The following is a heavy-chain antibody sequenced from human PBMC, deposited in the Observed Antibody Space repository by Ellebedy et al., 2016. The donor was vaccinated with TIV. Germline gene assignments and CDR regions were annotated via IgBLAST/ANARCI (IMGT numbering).Heavy chain of an antibody. CDR2: ISAYNGNT. D-gene: IGHD1-26*01. J-gene: IGHJ4*02. CDR3: ARCSYGPIVGATTYLNY. CDR1: GYTFTSYG. V-gene: IGHV1-18*01. Sequence: ASVKVSCXASGYTFTSYGISWVRQAPGQGLEWMGWISAYNGNTNYAQKLQGRVTITTDTSTSTAYMELRSLRSDDTAVYYCARCSYGPIVGATTYLNYWGQGTLVTVSS.